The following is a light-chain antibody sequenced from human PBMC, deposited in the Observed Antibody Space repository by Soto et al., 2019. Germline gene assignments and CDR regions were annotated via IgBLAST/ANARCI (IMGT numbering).Light chain of an antibody. Sequence: EIVLTQSPATLSLSPGERATLSCRASQSVSSYLACYQQKPGQAPRLLIYDASNSATGLTARFSGSGSGTDFTLTIRSLEPEDLAVYYCQQRATSLTFGQGTKLEIK. V-gene: IGKV3-11*01. CDR2: DAS. CDR1: QSVSSY. J-gene: IGKJ1*01. CDR3: QQRATSLT.